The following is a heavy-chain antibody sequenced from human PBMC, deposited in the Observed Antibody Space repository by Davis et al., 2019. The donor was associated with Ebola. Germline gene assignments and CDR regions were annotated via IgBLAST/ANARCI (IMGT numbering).Heavy chain of an antibody. V-gene: IGHV6-1*01. D-gene: IGHD1-1*01. CDR1: GDSVSGNNGA. Sequence: HSQTLSLTCAISGDSVSGNNGAWNWIRQSPSRGLEWLGRTYYYRSKWYIDYAESVKSRITISPDTSKNQFSLHLNSVTPEDTAVYFCARGWLRTKFDYWGQGTQVTVSS. CDR3: ARGWLRTKFDY. CDR2: TYYYRSKWYI. J-gene: IGHJ4*02.